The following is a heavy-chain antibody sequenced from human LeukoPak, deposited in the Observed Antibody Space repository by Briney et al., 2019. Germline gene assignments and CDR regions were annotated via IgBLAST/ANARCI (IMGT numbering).Heavy chain of an antibody. CDR3: TTDPSYGSGSYYPPWFDP. D-gene: IGHD3-10*01. V-gene: IGHV3-15*01. J-gene: IGHJ5*02. Sequence: GGSLRLSCAASGFTFSNAWMSWVRQAPGKGLEWVGRIKSKTDGGTTDYAAPVKGRFTISRDDSKNTLYLQMNSLKTEDTAVYYCTTDPSYGSGSYYPPWFDPWGRGTLITVSS. CDR2: IKSKTDGGTT. CDR1: GFTFSNAW.